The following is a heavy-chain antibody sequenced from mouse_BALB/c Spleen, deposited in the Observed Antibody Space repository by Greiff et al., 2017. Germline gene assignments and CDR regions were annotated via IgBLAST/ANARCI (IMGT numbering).Heavy chain of an antibody. CDR3: ARGRDDRGFDD. D-gene: IGHD2-4*01. CDR2: IPPSDSET. V-gene: IGHV1S82*01. CDR1: GYSFTSYW. J-gene: IGHJ2*01. Sequence: QVPLQQPGAELVRPGASVTLSCKASGYSFTSYWMNWVQQRPGQGLEWIGLIPPSDSETRLNQKFKDKATWTVDKSSSTAYMQFSSRTTEDSAVDYGARGRDDRGFDDWGQGTTRTVSS.